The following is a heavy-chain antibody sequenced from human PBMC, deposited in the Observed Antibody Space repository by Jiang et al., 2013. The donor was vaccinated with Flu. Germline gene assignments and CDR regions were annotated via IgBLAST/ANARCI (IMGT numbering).Heavy chain of an antibody. CDR2: IYWDDDK. J-gene: IGHJ6*02. V-gene: IGHV2-5*06. D-gene: IGHD3-3*01. CDR1: GFSLSTSGVG. CDR3: AHAERHPYYDFWSGYPHQKYYYYGMDV. Sequence: KPTQTLTLTCTFSGFSLSTSGVGVGWIRQPPGKALEWLALIYWDDDKRYSPSLKSRLTITKDTSKNXVVLTMTNMDPVDTATYYCAHAERHPYYDFWSGYPHQKYYYYGMDVWGQGTTVTVSS.